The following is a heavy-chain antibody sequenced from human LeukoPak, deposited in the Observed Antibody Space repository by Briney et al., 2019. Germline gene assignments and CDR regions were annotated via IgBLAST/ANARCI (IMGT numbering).Heavy chain of an antibody. V-gene: IGHV3-33*01. CDR1: ALTSSTYD. CDR2: IYYEGSDK. Sequence: GRSLTLSCAAAALTSSTYDMHWGRQAPGKGLEWVAIIYYEGSDKYYADSVKGRFTISGDNSKNTLYLHMDSLRAEDTAVYYCARDLQRGYFDYWGQGTLVTVSS. D-gene: IGHD3-16*01. J-gene: IGHJ4*02. CDR3: ARDLQRGYFDY.